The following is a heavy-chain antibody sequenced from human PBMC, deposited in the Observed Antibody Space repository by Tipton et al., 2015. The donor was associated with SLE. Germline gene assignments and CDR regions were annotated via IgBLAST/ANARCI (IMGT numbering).Heavy chain of an antibody. CDR1: GGSISLYY. CDR2: IYYSGST. Sequence: LRLSCTVSGGSISLYYWSWIRQPPEKGLEWIGHIYYSGSTNYSPSLKSRVTMSVDTSNNHFSLRLSSVTAADTAVYYCARTAGSHRNYYFDSWGQGTLVTVSS. D-gene: IGHD1-26*01. CDR3: ARTAGSHRNYYFDS. V-gene: IGHV4-59*01. J-gene: IGHJ4*02.